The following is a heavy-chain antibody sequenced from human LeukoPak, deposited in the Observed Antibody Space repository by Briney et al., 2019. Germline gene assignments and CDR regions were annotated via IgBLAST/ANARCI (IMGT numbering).Heavy chain of an antibody. CDR1: GGSISSGLYS. CDR3: ARLQYCSGTSCYWFDP. CDR2: IYHTGST. V-gene: IGHV4-30-2*01. J-gene: IGHJ5*02. D-gene: IGHD2-2*01. Sequence: SQTLSLTCDVSGGSISSGLYSWSWIRQPLGTGLEWIGYIYHTGSTYYNPSLKSRVTISVDTSKNQFSLRLSSVTAADTAVYYCARLQYCSGTSCYWFDPWGQGTLVTVSS.